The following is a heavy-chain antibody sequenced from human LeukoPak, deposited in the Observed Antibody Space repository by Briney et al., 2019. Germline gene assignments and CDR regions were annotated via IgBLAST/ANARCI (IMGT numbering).Heavy chain of an antibody. CDR3: ARDRGFGYYFDY. J-gene: IGHJ4*02. Sequence: ASVKVSCKAFGYTFTGYYMHWVRQAPGQGLEWMGIINPSGGSTSYAQKFQGRVTMTRDTSTSTVYMELSSLRSEDTAVYYCARDRGFGYYFDYWGQGTLVTVSS. CDR2: INPSGGST. D-gene: IGHD3-16*01. V-gene: IGHV1-46*01. CDR1: GYTFTGYY.